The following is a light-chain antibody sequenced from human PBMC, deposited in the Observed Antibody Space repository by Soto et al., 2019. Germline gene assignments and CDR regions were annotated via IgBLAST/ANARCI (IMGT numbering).Light chain of an antibody. Sequence: DIQMTQSPSTLSASVGDRVTITCRASQSISSRLAWYQQKPGEAPKLLIYKASSLESGVPSRFSGSEFGTEFTLTISSLQPHDFATYYCQQYNNYWTFGQGTKVEIK. CDR2: KAS. J-gene: IGKJ1*01. CDR1: QSISSR. V-gene: IGKV1-5*03. CDR3: QQYNNYWT.